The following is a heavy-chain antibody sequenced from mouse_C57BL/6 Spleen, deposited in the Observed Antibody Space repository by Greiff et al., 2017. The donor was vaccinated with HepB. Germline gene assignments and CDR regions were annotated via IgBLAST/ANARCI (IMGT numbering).Heavy chain of an antibody. Sequence: QVQLQQPGAELVKPGASVKMSCKASGYTFTSYWITWVKQRPGQGLEWIGDIYPGSGSTNYNEKFKSKATPTVDTSSSTAYMQLSSLTSEDSAVYYCARGGMGYFDVWGTGTTVTVSS. J-gene: IGHJ1*03. CDR1: GYTFTSYW. CDR2: IYPGSGST. CDR3: ARGGMGYFDV. D-gene: IGHD2-3*01. V-gene: IGHV1-55*01.